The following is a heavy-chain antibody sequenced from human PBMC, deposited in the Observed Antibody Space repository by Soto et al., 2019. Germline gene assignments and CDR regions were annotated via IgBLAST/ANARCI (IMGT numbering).Heavy chain of an antibody. CDR3: ARGAHYDFWSGYDY. CDR2: IYYSGST. CDR1: GASIRSYY. D-gene: IGHD3-3*01. J-gene: IGHJ4*02. V-gene: IGHV4-30-4*01. Sequence: SETLSLTCSVSGASIRSYYWSGIRQPPGKGLEWIGYIYYSGSTYYNPSLKSRVTISVDTSKNQFSLKLSSVTAADTAVYYCARGAHYDFWSGYDYWGQGTLVNVS.